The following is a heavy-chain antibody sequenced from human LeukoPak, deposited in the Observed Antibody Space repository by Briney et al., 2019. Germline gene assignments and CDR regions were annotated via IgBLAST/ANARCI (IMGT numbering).Heavy chain of an antibody. J-gene: IGHJ4*02. V-gene: IGHV4-34*01. CDR1: GGSFSGYY. CDR3: PRGYSSSWPSLIFDY. Sequence: SETLSLTCAVYGGSFSGYYWSWIRQPPGKGLEWIGEINHSGSTNYNPSLKSRVTISVDRSKNQFSLKLSSVTAADTAVYYCPRGYSSSWPSLIFDYWGQGTLVTVSS. D-gene: IGHD6-13*01. CDR2: INHSGST.